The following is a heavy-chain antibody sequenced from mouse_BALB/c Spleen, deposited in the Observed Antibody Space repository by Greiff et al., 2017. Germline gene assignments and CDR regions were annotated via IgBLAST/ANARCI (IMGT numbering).Heavy chain of an antibody. D-gene: IGHD2-1*01. CDR1: GFTFSSFG. Sequence: EVKLMESGGGLVQPGGSRKLSCAASGFTFSSFGMHWVRQAPEKGLEWVAYISSGSSTIYYADTVKGRFTISRDNPKNTLFLQMTSLRSEDTAMYYCARWGNYVDFDYWGQGTTLTVSS. CDR2: ISSGSSTI. J-gene: IGHJ2*01. CDR3: ARWGNYVDFDY. V-gene: IGHV5-17*02.